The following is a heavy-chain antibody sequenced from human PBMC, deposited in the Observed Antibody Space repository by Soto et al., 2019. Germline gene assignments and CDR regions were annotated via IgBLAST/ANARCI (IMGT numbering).Heavy chain of an antibody. CDR1: GFSLRTSGMC. CDR2: IDWDDDK. D-gene: IGHD1-7*01. Sequence: GPKLVNPPQTLTLTCTFSGFSLRTSGMCVSWIRQPPGKALEWLARIDWDDDKFYSTSLKTRLTISKDTSKNQVVLTMTNMDPVDTATYYCARITGTRYYFDYWGQGVLVTVSS. J-gene: IGHJ4*02. CDR3: ARITGTRYYFDY. V-gene: IGHV2-70*16.